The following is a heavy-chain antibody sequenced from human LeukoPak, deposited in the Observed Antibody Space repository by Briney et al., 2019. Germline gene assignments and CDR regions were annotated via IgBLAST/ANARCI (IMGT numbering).Heavy chain of an antibody. CDR1: GDTFSTYA. V-gene: IGHV1-69*05. J-gene: IGHJ6*03. Sequence: SVKVSCKASGDTFSTYAFSWVRQAPGQGLEWMGRIIPISGTAHYARKFQGRVTITTDESTSTAYMELSSLRSEDTADYYCARERGEPLRYYYYYMDVWGKGTTVTVSS. CDR2: IIPISGTA. D-gene: IGHD4-17*01. CDR3: ARERGEPLRYYYYYMDV.